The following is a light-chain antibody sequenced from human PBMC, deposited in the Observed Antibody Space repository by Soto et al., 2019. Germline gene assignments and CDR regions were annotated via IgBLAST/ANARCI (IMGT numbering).Light chain of an antibody. V-gene: IGKV1-39*01. J-gene: IGKJ5*01. CDR1: QTISSN. CDR3: QQGYNSPIT. CDR2: AAS. Sequence: DIQMTQSPSSLSASVGDRVTITCXASQTISSNLNWYQQRPGKAPKLLIYAASNLQSGVPSRFSGSGSGTDFTLTISSLQPEDFATYYCQQGYNSPITFGQGTRLEI.